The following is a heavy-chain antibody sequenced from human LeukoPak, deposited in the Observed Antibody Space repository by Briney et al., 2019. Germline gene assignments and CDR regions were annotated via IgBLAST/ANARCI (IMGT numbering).Heavy chain of an antibody. V-gene: IGHV4-30-4*08. Sequence: PSQTLSLTCTVSGGSISSGDYYWSWIRQPPGKGLEWIGYIYYSGSTYYNPSLKSRVTISVATSKNQFSLKLSSVTAADTAVYYCARGGYSYGSQPDNFDYWGQGTLVTVSS. CDR1: GGSISSGDYY. CDR3: ARGGYSYGSQPDNFDY. D-gene: IGHD5-18*01. J-gene: IGHJ4*02. CDR2: IYYSGST.